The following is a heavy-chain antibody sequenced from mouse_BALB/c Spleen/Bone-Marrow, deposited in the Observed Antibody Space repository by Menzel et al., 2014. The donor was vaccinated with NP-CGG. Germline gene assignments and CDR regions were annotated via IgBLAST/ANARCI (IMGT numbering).Heavy chain of an antibody. J-gene: IGHJ2*01. V-gene: IGHV2-6-7*01. CDR3: ARNYYDSSFYFDY. CDR2: IWGDGRT. D-gene: IGHD1-1*01. CDR1: GFSLTDYG. Sequence: VKLVESGPGLVAPSQSLSITCTVSGFSLTDYGVNWVRQPPGKGLEWLGMIWGDGRTDYNSALKSRLSISKDNSKSXVFLKMNSLQTDDTARYYCARNYYDSSFYFDYWGQGTTLTVSS.